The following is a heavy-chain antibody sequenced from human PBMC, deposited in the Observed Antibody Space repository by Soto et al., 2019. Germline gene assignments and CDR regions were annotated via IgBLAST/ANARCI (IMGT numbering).Heavy chain of an antibody. J-gene: IGHJ5*02. V-gene: IGHV3-48*01. CDR3: ARDRGYSYANNWFDP. D-gene: IGHD5-18*01. CDR2: ISSSSSII. Sequence: GGSLRLSCAASGFTFSSYSMNWVRQAPGKGLEWVSYISSSSSIIYYADSVKGRFTISRDNAKNSLYLQMNSLRAEDTAVYYCARDRGYSYANNWFDPWGQGTLVTGSS. CDR1: GFTFSSYS.